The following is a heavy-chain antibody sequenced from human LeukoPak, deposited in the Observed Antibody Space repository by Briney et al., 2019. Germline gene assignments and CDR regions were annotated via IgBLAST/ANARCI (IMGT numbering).Heavy chain of an antibody. D-gene: IGHD6-19*01. CDR2: ITGNSGTT. CDR1: VFTFSNYA. V-gene: IGHV3-23*01. J-gene: IGHJ1*01. Sequence: PGGPLRLSCAASVFTFSNYAMTWVRQAPGKGLEGDSSITGNSGTTYYAHSVKGRFTISRHNSRNTLFVQISTLTAEDTAVYYCAKYWFYSGWPGCFQHWGQGTLVTVSS. CDR3: AKYWFYSGWPGCFQH.